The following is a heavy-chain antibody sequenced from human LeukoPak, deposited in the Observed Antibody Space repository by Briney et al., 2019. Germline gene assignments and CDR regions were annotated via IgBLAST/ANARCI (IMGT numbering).Heavy chain of an antibody. CDR2: ISSSSSTI. CDR3: ASSTPGGYDFK. J-gene: IGHJ4*02. D-gene: IGHD5-12*01. V-gene: IGHV3-48*01. Sequence: AGGSLRLSCAASGFTFCSYSVNWVRQAPGRGVEWVSYISSSSSTIYYADSVKGRFTISRDNAKKSLYLQMNSLRAEDTAVYYCASSTPGGYDFKWGQGTLVTVSA. CDR1: GFTFCSYS.